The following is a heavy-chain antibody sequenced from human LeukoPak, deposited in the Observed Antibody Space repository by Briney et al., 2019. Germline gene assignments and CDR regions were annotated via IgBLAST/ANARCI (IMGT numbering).Heavy chain of an antibody. CDR2: ISSSGSTI. CDR1: GFTISSYE. Sequence: GGSLRLSCAASGFTISSYEMNWVRQAPGKGLEWVSYISSSGSTIYYADSVKGRFTISRDNAKNSLYLQMNSLRAEDTAVYYCARRYGSGSHWGQGTLVTVSS. J-gene: IGHJ4*02. CDR3: ARRYGSGSH. V-gene: IGHV3-48*03. D-gene: IGHD3-10*01.